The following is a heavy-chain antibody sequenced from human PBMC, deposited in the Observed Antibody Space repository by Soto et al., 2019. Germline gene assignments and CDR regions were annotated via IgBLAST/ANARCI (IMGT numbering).Heavy chain of an antibody. J-gene: IGHJ4*02. CDR3: DREKGYISGPKNFDY. CDR2: IYDSGSS. D-gene: IGHD5-18*01. Sequence: PSETLSLTCTVSGASISSGDYFWSWIRQSPGKGLEWIGYIYDSGSSYYNPSLKSRVTMSVDTSKNQFSLKLRSVTAADTAVYYCDREKGYISGPKNFDYWGQGTLVTVYS. V-gene: IGHV4-30-4*01. CDR1: GASISSGDYF.